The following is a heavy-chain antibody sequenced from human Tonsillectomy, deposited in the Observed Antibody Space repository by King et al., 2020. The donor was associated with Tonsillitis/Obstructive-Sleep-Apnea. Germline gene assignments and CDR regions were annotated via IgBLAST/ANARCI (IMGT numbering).Heavy chain of an antibody. Sequence: VQLVESGGGVVQPGRSLRLSCAASRFTFSSYGMHWVRQAPGKGLEWVAVIWSDGSNKDYADSVKGRFTISRDNSKNTLYLQMNSLRAEDTAVYYCARPLAMGEYYYYMDVWGKGTTVTVSS. J-gene: IGHJ6*03. V-gene: IGHV3-33*01. CDR2: IWSDGSNK. D-gene: IGHD5-18*01. CDR3: ARPLAMGEYYYYMDV. CDR1: RFTFSSYG.